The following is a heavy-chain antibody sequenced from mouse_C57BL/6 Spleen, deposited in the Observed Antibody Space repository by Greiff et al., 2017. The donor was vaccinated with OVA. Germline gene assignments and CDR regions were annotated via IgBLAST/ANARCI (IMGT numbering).Heavy chain of an antibody. CDR3: ASYYYGSSYYFDY. Sequence: QVQLQQPGAELVRPGTSVKLSCKASGYTFTSYWMHWVKQRPGQGLEWIGVIDPSDSYTNYNQKFKGKATLTVDTSSSTAYMQLSRLTSEDSAVYYCASYYYGSSYYFDYWGQGTTLTVSS. V-gene: IGHV1-59*01. CDR2: IDPSDSYT. J-gene: IGHJ2*01. D-gene: IGHD1-1*01. CDR1: GYTFTSYW.